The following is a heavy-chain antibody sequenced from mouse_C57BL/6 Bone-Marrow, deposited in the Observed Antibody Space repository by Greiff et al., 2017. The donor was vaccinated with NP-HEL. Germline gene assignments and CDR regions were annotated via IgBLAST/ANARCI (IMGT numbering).Heavy chain of an antibody. J-gene: IGHJ3*01. V-gene: IGHV5-4*01. CDR2: ISDGGSYT. CDR1: GFTFSSYA. Sequence: EVKLMESGGGLVKPGGSLKLSCAASGFTFSSYAMSWVRQNPEKRLEWVATISDGGSYTYYPDNVKGRFTISRDNAKNNLYLQMSHLKSEDTAMYYCARDDYDTFDAYWGQGTLVTVSA. CDR3: ARDDYDTFDAY. D-gene: IGHD2-4*01.